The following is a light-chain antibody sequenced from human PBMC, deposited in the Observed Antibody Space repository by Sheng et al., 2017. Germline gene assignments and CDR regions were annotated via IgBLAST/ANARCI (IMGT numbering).Light chain of an antibody. J-gene: IGLJ1*01. CDR1: ISDVGSYNR. CDR2: EVS. Sequence: QSALTQPPSVSGSPAQSVTISCTGTISDVGSYNRVSWYQQPPGTAPKLMIYEVSNRPSGVPDRFSGSKSGNTASLTISGLQAEDEADYYCSSYTSSNTVVFGTGTKVTVL. CDR3: SSYTSSNTVV. V-gene: IGLV2-18*02.